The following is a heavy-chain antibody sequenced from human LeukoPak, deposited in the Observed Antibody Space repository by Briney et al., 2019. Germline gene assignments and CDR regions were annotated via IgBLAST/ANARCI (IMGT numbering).Heavy chain of an antibody. V-gene: IGHV1-46*01. CDR2: INPSGGST. CDR3: ARGPGTNIDY. J-gene: IGHJ4*02. D-gene: IGHD3-10*01. CDR1: GYTFTSYY. Sequence: ASVKVSCKASGYTFTSYYVHWGRQAPGPGLEWMGMINPSGGSTTYSQKFQGRITMTRGTSTSTVYMELSSLRSEDTAVYYCARGPGTNIDYWGQGTLVTVSS.